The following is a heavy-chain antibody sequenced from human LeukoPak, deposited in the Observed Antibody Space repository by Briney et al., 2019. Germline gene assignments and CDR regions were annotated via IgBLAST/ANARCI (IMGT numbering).Heavy chain of an antibody. CDR2: ISIEGGST. D-gene: IGHD3-22*01. CDR3: ARGPPVDSSGYYYYFDF. Sequence: GGSLRLSCAASGFPFSNYPMHWVRQPPGKGLEYVSAISIEGGSTYYSNSVKGRFTISRDNSKNTVYLQMGSLRAEDMAVYYCARGPPVDSSGYYYYFDFWGQGTLVTVFS. V-gene: IGHV3-64*01. CDR1: GFPFSNYP. J-gene: IGHJ4*02.